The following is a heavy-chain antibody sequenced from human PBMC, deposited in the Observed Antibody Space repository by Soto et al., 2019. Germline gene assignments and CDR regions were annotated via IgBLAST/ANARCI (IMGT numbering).Heavy chain of an antibody. J-gene: IGHJ4*02. CDR3: ARGAPKYYDYIWGSYRRDPFDY. Sequence: SETLSLTCTVSGGSISSYYWSWIRRPPGKGLEWIGYIYYSGSTNYNPSLKSRVTISVDTSKNQFSLKLSSVTAADTAVYYCARGAPKYYDYIWGSYRRDPFDYWGQGTLDTVSS. CDR2: IYYSGST. V-gene: IGHV4-59*01. CDR1: GGSISSYY. D-gene: IGHD3-16*02.